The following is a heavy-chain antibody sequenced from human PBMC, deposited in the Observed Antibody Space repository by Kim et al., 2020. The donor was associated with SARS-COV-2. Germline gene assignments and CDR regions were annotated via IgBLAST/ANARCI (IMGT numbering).Heavy chain of an antibody. V-gene: IGHV1-8*01. CDR2: MNPNSGNT. Sequence: ASVKVSCKASGYTFTSYDINWVRQATGQGLEWMGWMNPNSGNTGYAQKFQGRVTMTRNTPISTAYMEMSSLRSEYTAVYYCARGRSSSGWQRLGDLFDPWGQGTLVTVSS. D-gene: IGHD6-19*01. J-gene: IGHJ5*02. CDR1: GYTFTSYD. CDR3: ARGRSSSGWQRLGDLFDP.